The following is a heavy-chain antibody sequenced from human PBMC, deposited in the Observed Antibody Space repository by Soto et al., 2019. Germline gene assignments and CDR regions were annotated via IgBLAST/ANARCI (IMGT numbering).Heavy chain of an antibody. CDR2: ISGSGGNT. J-gene: IGHJ3*02. Sequence: EVHLLESGGGLVQPGGSLRLSCAASGFTFSIYAMSFVRQTPGKGLEWVSGISGSGGNTYYAESVKGRFTISRDNTRNTVYLQMNSLRVDDTAVYYCAKDACVSGWFLDAFDIWGQGTMVTVSS. V-gene: IGHV3-23*01. CDR1: GFTFSIYA. CDR3: AKDACVSGWFLDAFDI. D-gene: IGHD6-19*01.